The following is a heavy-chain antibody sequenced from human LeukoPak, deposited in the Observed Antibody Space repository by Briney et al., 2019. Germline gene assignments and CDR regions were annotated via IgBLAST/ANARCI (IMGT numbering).Heavy chain of an antibody. CDR1: GYTFTNYG. CDR2: ISAYNGNT. D-gene: IGHD6-19*01. V-gene: IGHV1-18*01. CDR3: ASGRTVAVAGYYFDY. J-gene: IGHJ4*02. Sequence: ASVKVSCKASGYTFTNYGISWVRQAPGQGLEWMGWISAYNGNTNYAQKLQGRVTMTTDTSTSTAYMELSRLRSDDTAVYYCASGRTVAVAGYYFDYWGQGTLVTVSS.